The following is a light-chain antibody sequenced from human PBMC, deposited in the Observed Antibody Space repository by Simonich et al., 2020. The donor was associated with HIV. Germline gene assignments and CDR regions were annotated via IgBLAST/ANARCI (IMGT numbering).Light chain of an antibody. V-gene: IGKV4-1*01. CDR1: QSVLYSSNNKNY. Sequence: DIVMTQSPDSLAVSLGERATINCKSSQSVLYSSNNKNYLAWFQQKPGQPPKVLIYWASTRESGVPERFSGSGSGTDFTLTISRLEPEDFAVYYCQQYGSSPPYTFGQGTKLEFK. J-gene: IGKJ2*01. CDR3: QQYGSSPPYT. CDR2: WAS.